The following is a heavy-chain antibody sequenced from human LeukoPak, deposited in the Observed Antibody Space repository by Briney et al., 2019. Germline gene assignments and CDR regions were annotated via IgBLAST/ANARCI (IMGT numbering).Heavy chain of an antibody. CDR1: GYPFTSYW. V-gene: IGHV5-51*01. D-gene: IGHD1-26*01. J-gene: IGHJ6*02. CDR2: IYPGNSET. Sequence: GESLKISFKGSGYPFTSYWIAWVRQMPGKGLEWMGIIYPGNSETRYSPSFQGQVTISADKSISTAHLQWSSLKASDTAMYYCARYSGAYFLDVWGQGTTVTVSS. CDR3: ARYSGAYFLDV.